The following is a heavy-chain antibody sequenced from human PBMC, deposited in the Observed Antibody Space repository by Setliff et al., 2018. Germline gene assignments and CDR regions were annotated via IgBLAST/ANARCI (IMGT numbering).Heavy chain of an antibody. CDR2: IKEDGSEK. CDR1: RFTFSNYW. D-gene: IGHD3-22*01. CDR3: ARDRWKVIVNRGDDAFDL. Sequence: GGSLRLSCAASRFTFSNYWMSWVRQAPGKGLEWVANIKEDGSEKYYVDSVKGRFTTSRDNAKNSLDLQMNNLRDEDTAVYYCARDRWKVIVNRGDDAFDLWGQGTMVTVSS. V-gene: IGHV3-7*01. J-gene: IGHJ3*01.